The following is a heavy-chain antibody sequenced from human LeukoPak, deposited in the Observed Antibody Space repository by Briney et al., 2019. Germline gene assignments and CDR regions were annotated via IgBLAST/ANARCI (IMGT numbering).Heavy chain of an antibody. D-gene: IGHD3-22*01. J-gene: IGHJ6*03. CDR3: ARDRWDYYDSSGYEDYYYYYYMDV. CDR1: GGSISSGGYY. CDR2: IYYSGST. Sequence: SQTLSLTCTVSGGSISSGGYYWSWIRQHPEKGLEWIGYIYYSGSTYYNPSLKSRVTISVDTSKNQFSLKLSSVTAADTAVYYCARDRWDYYDSSGYEDYYYYYYMDVWGKGTTVTVSS. V-gene: IGHV4-31*03.